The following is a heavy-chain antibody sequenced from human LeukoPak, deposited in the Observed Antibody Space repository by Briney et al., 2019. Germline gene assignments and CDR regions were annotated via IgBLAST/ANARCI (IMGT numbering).Heavy chain of an antibody. V-gene: IGHV3-23*01. D-gene: IGHD3-16*01. CDR1: GFTFSSYA. CDR3: ARDNDSRDPPHFDY. Sequence: GGSLRLSCAASGFTFSSYAMSWVRQAPGKGLEWVSAISGSGGSTYYADSVKGRFTISRDNSKNTLYLQMNRLRAEDTAVYYCARDNDSRDPPHFDYWGQGTLVTVSS. J-gene: IGHJ4*02. CDR2: ISGSGGST.